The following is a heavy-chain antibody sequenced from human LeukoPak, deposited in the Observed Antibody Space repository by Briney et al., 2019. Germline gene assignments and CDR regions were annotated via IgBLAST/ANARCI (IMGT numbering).Heavy chain of an antibody. CDR2: IYYSGST. D-gene: IGHD6-13*01. V-gene: IGHV4-59*01. Sequence: SETLSLTCTVSGGSISSYYWSWSRQPPGKGLEWIGYIYYSGSTNYNPSLKSRVTISVDTSKNQFSLKLSSVTAADTAVYYCARAVYSSSWYGEFDYWGQGTLVTVSS. CDR1: GGSISSYY. J-gene: IGHJ4*02. CDR3: ARAVYSSSWYGEFDY.